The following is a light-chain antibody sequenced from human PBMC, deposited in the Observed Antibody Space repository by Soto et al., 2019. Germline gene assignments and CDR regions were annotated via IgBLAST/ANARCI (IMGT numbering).Light chain of an antibody. CDR1: SNDVGSFDC. V-gene: IGLV2-18*02. J-gene: IGLJ2*01. CDR2: EVI. CDR3: SSYTTSNTLV. Sequence: QSALTQPPSVSGSPGQSVTISCAGTSNDVGSFDCVSWYQQPPGTAPKLMIYEVINRPSGVPDRFSGSKSANTASLTISGLQAEDEGDYYCSSYTTSNTLVFGGGTKLTVL.